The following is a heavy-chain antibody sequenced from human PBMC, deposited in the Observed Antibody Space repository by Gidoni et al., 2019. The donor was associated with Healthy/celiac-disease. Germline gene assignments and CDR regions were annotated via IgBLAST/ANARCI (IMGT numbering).Heavy chain of an antibody. V-gene: IGHV3-66*01. CDR1: GFTVSSNY. CDR3: ARDPTGEAVAGTVDY. Sequence: EVQLVESGGGLVQPGGSLRLSCAASGFTVSSNYMSWVRQAPGKGLEGVSVIYSGGSTYYADSVQGRFTISRDNSKNTLYLQMNSLRAEDTAVYYCARDPTGEAVAGTVDYWGQGTLVTVSS. CDR2: IYSGGST. D-gene: IGHD6-19*01. J-gene: IGHJ4*02.